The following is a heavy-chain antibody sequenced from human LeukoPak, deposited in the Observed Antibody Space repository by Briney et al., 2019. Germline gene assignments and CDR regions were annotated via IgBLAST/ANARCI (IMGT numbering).Heavy chain of an antibody. CDR2: IIPIFGTA. Sequence: ASVKVSCKASGGTFSSYAISWVRQAPGQGLEWMGGIIPIFGTANYAQKFQGRVTITADESTSTAYMELSSLRSEDTAVYYCARYCSGGSSPYYYYGMDVWGKGTTVTVSS. D-gene: IGHD2-15*01. CDR3: ARYCSGGSSPYYYYGMDV. V-gene: IGHV1-69*01. J-gene: IGHJ6*04. CDR1: GGTFSSYA.